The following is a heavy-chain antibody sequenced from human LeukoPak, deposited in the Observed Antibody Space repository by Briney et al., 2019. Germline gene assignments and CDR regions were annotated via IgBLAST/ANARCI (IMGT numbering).Heavy chain of an antibody. V-gene: IGHV4-31*11. J-gene: IGHJ4*02. CDR2: IYYSGST. D-gene: IGHD6-13*01. Sequence: HPSETLSLTCAVSGGSISSGGYSWSWIRQHPGKGLAWIGYIYYSGSTYYNPSLKSRVTISVDTSKNQFSLKLSSVTAADTAVYYCARYPAAAGTFVRAFDYWGQGTLVTVSS. CDR1: GGSISSGGYS. CDR3: ARYPAAAGTFVRAFDY.